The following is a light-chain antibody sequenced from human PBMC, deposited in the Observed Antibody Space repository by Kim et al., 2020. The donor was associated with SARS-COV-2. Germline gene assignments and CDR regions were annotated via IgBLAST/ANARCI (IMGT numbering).Light chain of an antibody. CDR3: QQYEVYPRT. CDR1: QGIANN. V-gene: IGKV1-16*01. CDR2: AES. J-gene: IGKJ1*01. Sequence: ASVGDRVIITCRASQGIANNLVWFQQKPGKTPKSLIYAESSLESGVPSRFSGSGSGTEVTLTISSLQPKDYGTNYCQQYEVYPRTFGQGTKVDIK.